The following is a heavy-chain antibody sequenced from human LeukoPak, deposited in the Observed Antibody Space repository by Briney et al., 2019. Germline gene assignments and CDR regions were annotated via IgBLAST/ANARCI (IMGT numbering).Heavy chain of an antibody. CDR3: TGTYPPRPHFDY. V-gene: IGHV3-49*04. CDR2: IRSDAYGGTP. CDR1: GFTFGVYA. J-gene: IGHJ4*02. Sequence: GGSLRLSCTASGFTFGVYAMSWVRQAPGKGLEWVGFIRSDAYGGTPDYAASVRGRFTISRDDSKSAVYLQMDSLKIEDTAMYYRTGTYPPRPHFDYWGQGALVTVSS. D-gene: IGHD3-3*02.